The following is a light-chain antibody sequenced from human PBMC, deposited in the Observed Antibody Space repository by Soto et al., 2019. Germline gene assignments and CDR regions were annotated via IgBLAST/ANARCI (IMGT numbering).Light chain of an antibody. CDR3: QVWDKSSRDHFYV. Sequence: QSVLTQPPSVSGAPGQRVSISCTGSSSNIGAGYDVHWYEHLPGTAPKLLIYQNNNRPSGVPDRFSGSKSGNTATLTISRVEAGDEADYYCQVWDKSSRDHFYVFGTGTKLTVL. V-gene: IGLV1-40*01. CDR2: QNN. J-gene: IGLJ1*01. CDR1: SSNIGAGYD.